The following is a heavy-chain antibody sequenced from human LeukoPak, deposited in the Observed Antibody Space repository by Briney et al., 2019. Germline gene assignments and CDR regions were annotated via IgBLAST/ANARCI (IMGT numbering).Heavy chain of an antibody. CDR2: INTDGSAT. V-gene: IGHV3-74*01. D-gene: IGHD6-13*01. CDR3: ARGTAATAGIDY. J-gene: IGHJ4*02. CDR1: GFNFSSYW. Sequence: GGSLRLSCAVSGFNFSSYWIHWVRQAPGKGLVWVSLINTDGSATTYGDSAKGRFTVSRDNDENTLFQDMNSLRVEDTAVYYCARGTAATAGIDYWGQGTLVTVSS.